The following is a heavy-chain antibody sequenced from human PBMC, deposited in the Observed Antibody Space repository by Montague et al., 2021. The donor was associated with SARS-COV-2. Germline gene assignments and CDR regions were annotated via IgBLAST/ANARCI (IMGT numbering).Heavy chain of an antibody. CDR3: VGGLYDAFDI. Sequence: WIRQPPGKGLEWVAVISYAGSNKYYADSVKGRFTISRDNSKNTLYLQMHSLRAEDTAVHYGVGGLYDAFDIWGQGTMVTVSS. D-gene: IGHD3-10*01. V-gene: IGHV3-30-3*01. CDR2: ISYAGSNK. J-gene: IGHJ3*02.